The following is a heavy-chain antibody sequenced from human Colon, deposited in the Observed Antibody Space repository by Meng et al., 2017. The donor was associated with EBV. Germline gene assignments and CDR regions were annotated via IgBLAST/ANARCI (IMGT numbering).Heavy chain of an antibody. D-gene: IGHD3-10*01. V-gene: IGHV1-18*01. CDR3: ARGTPGRSYSDY. J-gene: IGHJ4*02. CDR1: GYTFASYG. Sequence: QVYLLQSGAEVKKPGASVRVSCEASGYTFASYGISWLGQAPGKGLEWMGWFVNNVDTYSAQKFQGRVTMTTDTHTSTAFMELRSLRSDDTAVYYCARGTPGRSYSDYWGQGTLVTVSS. CDR2: FVNNVDT.